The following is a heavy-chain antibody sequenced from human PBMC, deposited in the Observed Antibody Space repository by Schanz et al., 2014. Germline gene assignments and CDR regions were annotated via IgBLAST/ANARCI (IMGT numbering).Heavy chain of an antibody. CDR3: AGAVATIRADSFDI. CDR1: GFTFSIYG. V-gene: IGHV3-7*01. CDR2: IGYDGSEK. J-gene: IGHJ3*02. Sequence: EVQLLESGGGLVQPGGSLRLSCAASGFTFSIYGMSWVRQAPGKGLEWVANIGYDGSEKYYVDSVKGRFTISRDNSKDKLYWQRGGLTPEDTAVYYCAGAVATIRADSFDIWGQGTMVAVSS. D-gene: IGHD5-12*01.